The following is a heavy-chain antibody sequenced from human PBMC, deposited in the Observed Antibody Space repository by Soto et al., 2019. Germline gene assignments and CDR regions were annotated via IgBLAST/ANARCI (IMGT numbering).Heavy chain of an antibody. Sequence: GESLKISCQGSGDSFATYWINWVRQMPGKGLEWMGRIDPDDSHTNYSPSLQGHVTISVDKSINTAYLHWNSLKASDNAMYYCARRMTLVGWGQGTLVTVSS. CDR1: GDSFATYW. D-gene: IGHD2-15*01. V-gene: IGHV5-10-1*01. CDR2: IDPDDSHT. J-gene: IGHJ4*02. CDR3: ARRMTLVG.